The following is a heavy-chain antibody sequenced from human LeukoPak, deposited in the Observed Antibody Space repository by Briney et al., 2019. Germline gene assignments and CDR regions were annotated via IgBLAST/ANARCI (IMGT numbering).Heavy chain of an antibody. Sequence: GGSLRLSCAGSGFTFSGFAMHWVRQAPGKGLEWVAAISYHGRDKYYADAVSGRFTISRDNSKNTLHLEMNSLRTDDTAVYYCTKERGGGGRRINLMVGGYGPWGQGAQVTVSS. CDR1: GFTFSGFA. CDR3: TKERGGGGRRINLMVGGYGP. CDR2: ISYHGRDK. V-gene: IGHV3-30*04. D-gene: IGHD3-22*01. J-gene: IGHJ5*02.